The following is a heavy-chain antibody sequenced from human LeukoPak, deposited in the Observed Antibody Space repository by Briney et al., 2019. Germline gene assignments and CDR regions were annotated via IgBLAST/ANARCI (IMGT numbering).Heavy chain of an antibody. CDR3: ASGYWGSGY. V-gene: IGHV4-34*01. J-gene: IGHJ4*02. CDR2: INHSGST. Sequence: XLEWIVEINHSGSTNYNPSLKSRVTISVDTSRNQFSLKLSSVTAADTAVYYCASGYWGSGYWGQGTLVTVSS. D-gene: IGHD3-16*01.